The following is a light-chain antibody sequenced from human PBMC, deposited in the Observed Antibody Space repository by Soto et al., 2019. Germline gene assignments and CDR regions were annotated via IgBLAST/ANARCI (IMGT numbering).Light chain of an antibody. Sequence: TQSASTLSSSPGDRVTISCGASQTISTRLAWYQHKPGKPPNLLIYDASTRRAGGPPSCSGSGCGREVTLTISSIQPGDVAADYCQQPETCPLTFGQGTRLEIK. CDR2: DAS. J-gene: IGKJ5*01. CDR1: QTISTR. V-gene: IGKV1-5*01. CDR3: QQPETCPLT.